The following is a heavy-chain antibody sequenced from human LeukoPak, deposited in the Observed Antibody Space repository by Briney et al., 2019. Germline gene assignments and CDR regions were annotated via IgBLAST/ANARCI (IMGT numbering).Heavy chain of an antibody. V-gene: IGHV4-34*01. CDR1: GGSFSGYY. Sequence: SETLSLTCPVYGGSFSGYYWSWIRQPPGKGLEWIGEINHSGSTNYSPSLKSRVTISVDTSKNQFSLKLSSVTAADTAVYYCARPRRGKYYFDYWGQGTLVTVSS. D-gene: IGHD3-16*01. CDR2: INHSGST. J-gene: IGHJ4*02. CDR3: ARPRRGKYYFDY.